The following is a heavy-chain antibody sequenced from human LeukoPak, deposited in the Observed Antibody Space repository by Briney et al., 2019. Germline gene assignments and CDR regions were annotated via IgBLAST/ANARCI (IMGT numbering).Heavy chain of an antibody. Sequence: PSETLSLTGTVSGGSIGSGSFYWGWIRQPPGKGLEYIGSIFHSGRAYYNPSLESRLTISMDTSKNQFSLKLASVTAADSAVCFCARGVERYNFWSGYYKTDYYYYMDVWGKGTTVTVSS. CDR3: ARGVERYNFWSGYYKTDYYYYMDV. J-gene: IGHJ6*03. D-gene: IGHD3-3*01. CDR2: IFHSGRA. CDR1: GGSIGSGSFY. V-gene: IGHV4-39*07.